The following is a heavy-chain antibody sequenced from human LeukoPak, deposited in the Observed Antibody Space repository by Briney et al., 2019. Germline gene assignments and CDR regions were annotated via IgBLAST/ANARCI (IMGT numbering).Heavy chain of an antibody. CDR3: ARGPRGYSYGYKEY. D-gene: IGHD5-18*01. J-gene: IGHJ4*02. Sequence: GASVKVSCKTSGYTFTNYGISWVRQGPGQGLEWVGWISAYNGNTNYAQKLQGRVTLTTDTSTSTAYMELRNLRSDDTAVYFCARGPRGYSYGYKEYWGQGTLVTVSS. CDR2: ISAYNGNT. CDR1: GYTFTNYG. V-gene: IGHV1-18*01.